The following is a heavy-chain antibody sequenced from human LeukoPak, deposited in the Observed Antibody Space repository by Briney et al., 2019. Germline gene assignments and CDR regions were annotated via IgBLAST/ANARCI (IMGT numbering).Heavy chain of an antibody. CDR2: ISSSSSYI. CDR3: ARDRTGIAARYFDY. V-gene: IGHV3-21*01. Sequence: GGTLRLSCAVSGFTFSSYSMNWVRQAPGKGLEWVSSISSSSSYIYYADSVKGRFTISRDNAKNSLYLQMNSLRAEDTAVYYCARDRTGIAARYFDYWGQGTLVTVSS. J-gene: IGHJ4*02. D-gene: IGHD6-6*01. CDR1: GFTFSSYS.